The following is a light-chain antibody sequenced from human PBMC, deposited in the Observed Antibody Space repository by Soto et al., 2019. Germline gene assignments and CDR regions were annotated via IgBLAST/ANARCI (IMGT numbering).Light chain of an antibody. CDR1: QSLLDSDDGNTY. Sequence: DIVMTQTPLSLPVTPGEPASISCRSSQSLLDSDDGNTYLDWYLQKPGQSPQLLIYTLSYRASGAPDSFSGSGSGTDFTLKISRVEAEDVGVYYCMQRREFPYTFGQGTKLEIK. CDR3: MQRREFPYT. CDR2: TLS. J-gene: IGKJ2*01. V-gene: IGKV2-40*01.